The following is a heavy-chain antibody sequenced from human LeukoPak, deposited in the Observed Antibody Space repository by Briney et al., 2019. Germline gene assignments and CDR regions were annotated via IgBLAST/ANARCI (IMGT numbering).Heavy chain of an antibody. V-gene: IGHV4-34*01. Sequence: SETLSLTCPVYGGSFSGYYWSWIRQPPGKGLEWIGEINHSGSTNYNPSLKSRVTISVDTYKHQFSLNLSSVTAADTAVYYCASAVTVYGAFDIWGQGTIVTVSS. CDR1: GGSFSGYY. CDR2: INHSGST. D-gene: IGHD2-21*02. CDR3: ASAVTVYGAFDI. J-gene: IGHJ3*02.